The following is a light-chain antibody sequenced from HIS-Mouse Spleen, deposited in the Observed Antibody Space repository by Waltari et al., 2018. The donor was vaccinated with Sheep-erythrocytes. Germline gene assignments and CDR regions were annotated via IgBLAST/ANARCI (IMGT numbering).Light chain of an antibody. CDR1: RSDVGSYNL. J-gene: IGLJ3*02. Sequence: QSALTQPASASGSPGQSITISCTGTRSDVGSYNLASWYQQHPGKAPKLMIYECSKRPSGVSNRFSGSKSGNTASLTISGLQAEDEADYYCCSYAGSSTPWVFGGGTKLTVL. V-gene: IGLV2-23*01. CDR2: ECS. CDR3: CSYAGSSTPWV.